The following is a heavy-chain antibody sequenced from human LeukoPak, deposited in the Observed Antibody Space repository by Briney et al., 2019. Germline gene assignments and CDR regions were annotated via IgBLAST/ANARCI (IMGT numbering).Heavy chain of an antibody. CDR1: GVSISSSNSY. J-gene: IGHJ4*02. Sequence: PSETLSLTCTVSGVSISSSNSYWGWIRQPPGKGLEWIGSIYYSGNTYYNASLKSQVSISIDTSKNQLSLRLTSVTAADTAVYYCASICSSTSCYDGLFDDYWGQGTLVTVSS. CDR3: ASICSSTSCYDGLFDDY. CDR2: IYYSGNT. D-gene: IGHD2-2*01. V-gene: IGHV4-39*01.